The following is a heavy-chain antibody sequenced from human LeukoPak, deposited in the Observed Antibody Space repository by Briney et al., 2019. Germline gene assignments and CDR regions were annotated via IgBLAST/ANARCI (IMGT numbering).Heavy chain of an antibody. V-gene: IGHV3-21*01. J-gene: IGHJ4*02. CDR3: ARALTTLTYEGY. D-gene: IGHD1-1*01. CDR1: GFTFSSYT. CDR2: ISGSNSYI. Sequence: GSLILSCAASGFTFSSYTMHWIRQAPGKGLEWVSSISGSNSYIFYADSVKGRFTVSRDNAKDSLYLQMNSLRAEDTAVYYCARALTTLTYEGYWGQGTLVTVSS.